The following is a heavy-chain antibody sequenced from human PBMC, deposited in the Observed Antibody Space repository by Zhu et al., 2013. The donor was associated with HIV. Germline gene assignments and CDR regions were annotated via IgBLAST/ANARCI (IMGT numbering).Heavy chain of an antibody. CDR2: IYHSGST. Sequence: VQLQESGPGLVKPSETLSLTCTVSGYSISSGYYWGWIRQPPGKGLEWIGSIYHSGSTYYNPSLKSRVTISVDTSKNQFSLKLSSVTAADTAVYYCARGGERGVPPFLYWGQGTLVTVSS. CDR1: GYSISSGYY. D-gene: IGHD3-10*01. CDR3: ARGGERGVPPFLY. V-gene: IGHV4-38-2*02. J-gene: IGHJ4*02.